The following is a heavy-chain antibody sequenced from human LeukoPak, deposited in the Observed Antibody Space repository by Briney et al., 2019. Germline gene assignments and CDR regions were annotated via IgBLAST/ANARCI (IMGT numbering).Heavy chain of an antibody. Sequence: PSETLSLTCTVSGYSISSGYYWGWIRQPPGKGLEWIGSIYHSGSTYYNPSLKSRVTISVDTSKNQFSLKLSSVTAADTAVYYCARGIMITFGGVIVHSHFDYWGQGTLVTVSS. D-gene: IGHD3-16*02. J-gene: IGHJ4*02. CDR3: ARGIMITFGGVIVHSHFDY. CDR2: IYHSGST. V-gene: IGHV4-38-2*02. CDR1: GYSISSGYY.